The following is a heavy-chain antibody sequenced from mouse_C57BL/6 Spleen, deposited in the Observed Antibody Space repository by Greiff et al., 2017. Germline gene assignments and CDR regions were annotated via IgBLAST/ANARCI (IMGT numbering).Heavy chain of an antibody. D-gene: IGHD2-4*01. CDR2: IDPSDSYT. Sequence: QVQLQQPGAELVMPGASVKLSCKASGYTFTSYWMHWVKQRPGQGLEWIGEIDPSDSYTNYNQKFKGKSTLTVDKSSSTAYMQLSSLTSEDSAVXYCARGGITRYFDVWGTGTTVTVSS. J-gene: IGHJ1*03. CDR1: GYTFTSYW. CDR3: ARGGITRYFDV. V-gene: IGHV1-69*01.